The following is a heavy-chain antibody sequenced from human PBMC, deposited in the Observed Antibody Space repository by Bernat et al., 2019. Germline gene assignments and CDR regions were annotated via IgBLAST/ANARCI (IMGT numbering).Heavy chain of an antibody. CDR3: ARHESVEPLYGAPWIEYFDL. D-gene: IGHD4-17*01. CDR1: GGSISGYY. V-gene: IGHV4-59*08. CDR2: IYYSGST. J-gene: IGHJ2*01. Sequence: QVQLQEAGPGLVKPSETLSLTCTVSGGSISGYYWSWIRQPPGKGLEWIGYIYYSGSTNYNPSLGSRVTISVDTSNNQFSLKLSSVTAADTAVYYCARHESVEPLYGAPWIEYFDLWGRGTLVTVSS.